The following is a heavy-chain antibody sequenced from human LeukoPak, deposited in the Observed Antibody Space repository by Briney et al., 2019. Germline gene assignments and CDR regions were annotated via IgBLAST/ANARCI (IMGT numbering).Heavy chain of an antibody. D-gene: IGHD5-18*01. Sequence: GESLKISCKASGYSFTSYWIGWVRQMPGKGLEWMGIIDPSDSETRYTPSFQGQVTISADKSLTTADLQWNSLKASDTAMYYCARQTAMGRSGDYWGQGTLVTVSS. J-gene: IGHJ4*02. CDR1: GYSFTSYW. V-gene: IGHV5-51*01. CDR2: IDPSDSET. CDR3: ARQTAMGRSGDY.